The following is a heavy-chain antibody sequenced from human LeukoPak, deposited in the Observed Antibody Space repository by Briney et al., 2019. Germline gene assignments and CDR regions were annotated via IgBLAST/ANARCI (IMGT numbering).Heavy chain of an antibody. CDR1: GFTFGDYT. CDR2: IRSKAYGGTT. D-gene: IGHD2-21*02. V-gene: IGHV3-49*04. CDR3: SRDEGAYCGGDCYSDFDY. Sequence: PGRSLRLSCTASGFTFGDYTMSWVRQAPGKGLGWVGFIRSKAYGGTTEYAASVKGRFTISRDDSKSIAYLQMNSLKTEDTAVYYCSRDEGAYCGGDCYSDFDYWGQGTLVTVSS. J-gene: IGHJ4*02.